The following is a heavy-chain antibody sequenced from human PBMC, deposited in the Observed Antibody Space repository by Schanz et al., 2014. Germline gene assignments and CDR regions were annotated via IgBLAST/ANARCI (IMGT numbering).Heavy chain of an antibody. J-gene: IGHJ4*02. D-gene: IGHD7-27*01. Sequence: EVQLVESGGGLIQPGGSLRLSCAVSGFTVNTNYMSWVRQAPGKGLEWVANIKQDGSEKYYVDSVKGRFTISRDNAKNSLYLQMNSLRPEDTAVYYCAKYGGELGVSFEYWGQGTLVTVSS. V-gene: IGHV3-7*01. CDR2: IKQDGSEK. CDR1: GFTVNTNY. CDR3: AKYGGELGVSFEY.